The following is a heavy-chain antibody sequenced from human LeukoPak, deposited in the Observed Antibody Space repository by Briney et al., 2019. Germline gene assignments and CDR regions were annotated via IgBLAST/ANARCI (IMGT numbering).Heavy chain of an antibody. CDR2: VKQVGSET. Sequence: GGSLRLSCAASGFIFSSYSMSWVGKAPGQGREGGANVKQVGSETYYVDSVKGRSTISRATAKKSGYLQINSLRAADTAAYYCVRVGAAASGSLYRSSDYWGHGNLVTVSP. V-gene: IGHV3-7*03. J-gene: IGHJ4*01. CDR3: VRVGAAASGSLYRSSDY. CDR1: GFIFSSYS. D-gene: IGHD3-10*01.